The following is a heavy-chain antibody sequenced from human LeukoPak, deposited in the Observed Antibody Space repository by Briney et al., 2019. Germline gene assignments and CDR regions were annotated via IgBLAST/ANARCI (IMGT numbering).Heavy chain of an antibody. D-gene: IGHD4-17*01. CDR2: IYYSGST. CDR1: GGSISSYY. Sequence: SETLSLTCTVSGGSISSYYWSWIRQPPGKGLEWIGYIYYSGSTSYNPSLKSRVTISVDTSKNQFSLKLSSVTAADTAVYYCAREHDYGDYVSDWGQGTLVTVSS. J-gene: IGHJ4*02. V-gene: IGHV4-59*01. CDR3: AREHDYGDYVSD.